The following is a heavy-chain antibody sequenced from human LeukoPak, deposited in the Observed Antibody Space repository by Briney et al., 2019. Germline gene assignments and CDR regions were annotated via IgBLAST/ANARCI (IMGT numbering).Heavy chain of an antibody. CDR2: IYYSGST. J-gene: IGHJ4*02. CDR3: ARQGYYYDSSGYRDFDY. Sequence: SETLSLTCTVSGGSISSSSYYWGWIRQPPGKGLEWIGSIYYSGSTYYNPSLKSRVTISVDTSKNQLSLKLSSVTAADTAVYYCARQGYYYDSSGYRDFDYWGQGTLVTVSS. V-gene: IGHV4-39*01. D-gene: IGHD3-22*01. CDR1: GGSISSSSYY.